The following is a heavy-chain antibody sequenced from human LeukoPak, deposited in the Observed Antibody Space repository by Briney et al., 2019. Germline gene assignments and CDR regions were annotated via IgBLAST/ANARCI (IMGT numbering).Heavy chain of an antibody. V-gene: IGHV4-4*02. D-gene: IGHD3-3*01. CDR2: IHHSGST. CDR1: GGSISSSNW. J-gene: IGHJ4*02. Sequence: SGTLSLTCAVSGGSISSSNWWSWVRQPPGKGLEWIGEIHHSGSTNYNPSPKSRVTISVDKSKNQVSLKLRSVTAADTAVYYCARGAWRGKSFDYWGQGTLVTVSS. CDR3: ARGAWRGKSFDY.